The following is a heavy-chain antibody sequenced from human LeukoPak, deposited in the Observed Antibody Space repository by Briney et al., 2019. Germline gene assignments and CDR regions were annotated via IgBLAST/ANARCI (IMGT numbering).Heavy chain of an antibody. CDR3: ARGAPGVVAFDH. CDR2: LSSNGGTQ. V-gene: IGHV3-30*04. Sequence: GGSLRLSCAVSGFSLSSFAMHWVRQAPGKGLEWVTILSSNGGTQNHADSVRGRFTVSRDESTQTVYLQMNSLRREDTAIYYCARGAPGVVAFDHWGQGALVTVSS. CDR1: GFSLSSFA. D-gene: IGHD3-22*01. J-gene: IGHJ4*02.